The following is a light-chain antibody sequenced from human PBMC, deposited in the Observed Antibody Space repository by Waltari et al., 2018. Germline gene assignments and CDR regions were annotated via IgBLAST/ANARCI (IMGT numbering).Light chain of an antibody. CDR2: KNS. Sequence: QSVLTQPPSASGTPGQRVAISCSGSSSNIGNNYVYWYQQLPGTDPKLLIYKNSLRPTGVADRVSGSKSGTSAARAISGLRSEDEASYYCAAWDDSLSGQWVFGGGTKLTVL. CDR3: AAWDDSLSGQWV. J-gene: IGLJ2*01. V-gene: IGLV1-47*01. CDR1: SSNIGNNY.